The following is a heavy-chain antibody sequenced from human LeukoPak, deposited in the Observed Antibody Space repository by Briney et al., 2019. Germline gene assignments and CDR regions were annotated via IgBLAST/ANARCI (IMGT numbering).Heavy chain of an antibody. CDR1: GFTFSSYA. V-gene: IGHV3-23*01. D-gene: IGHD2-15*01. J-gene: IGHJ3*02. CDR3: ARDYWSYAFDI. CDR2: IGGSDTNT. Sequence: GGSLRLSCSASGFTFSSYAMSWVRQAPGKGLEWVSTIGGSDTNTYYADSVEGRFTISRDNAKNTLYLQMNSLRAEDTAVYYCARDYWSYAFDIWGQGTMVTVSS.